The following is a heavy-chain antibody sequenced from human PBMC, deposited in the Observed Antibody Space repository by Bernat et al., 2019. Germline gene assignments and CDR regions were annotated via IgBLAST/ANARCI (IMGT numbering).Heavy chain of an antibody. D-gene: IGHD2-2*01. V-gene: IGHV1-2*04. Sequence: QVQLVQSGAEVKKPGASVKVSCKASGYTFTGYYMHWVRQAPGQGLEWMGWINPNSGGTNYAQKFQGWVTMTRDTSISTAYMEPSRLRSDDTAVYYCARGGLGYCSSTSCVLGAFDIWGQGTMVTVSS. CDR1: GYTFTGYY. J-gene: IGHJ3*02. CDR3: ARGGLGYCSSTSCVLGAFDI. CDR2: INPNSGGT.